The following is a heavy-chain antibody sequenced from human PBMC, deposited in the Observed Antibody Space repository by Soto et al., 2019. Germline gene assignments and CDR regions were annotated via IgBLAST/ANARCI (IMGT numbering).Heavy chain of an antibody. V-gene: IGHV3-21*01. CDR2: ISSTTNYI. Sequence: GGSLRLSCVASGFTFDSCGMNWVRQAPGKGLEWVSSISSTTNYIYYADSMKGRFTVSRDNAKNSVYLDMNSLSAEDTAVYYCARESEDLTSNFDYWGQGTLVTVSS. CDR3: ARESEDLTSNFDY. J-gene: IGHJ4*02. CDR1: GFTFDSCG.